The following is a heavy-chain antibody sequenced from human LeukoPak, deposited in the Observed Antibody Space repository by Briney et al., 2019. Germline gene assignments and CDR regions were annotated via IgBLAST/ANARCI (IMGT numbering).Heavy chain of an antibody. CDR1: GFTFSSYG. CDR3: AKVGYSSSWYYAFDI. D-gene: IGHD6-13*01. J-gene: IGHJ3*02. Sequence: GGSLRLSCAASGFTFSSYGMHWVRQAPGKGLEWVAVISYDGSNKYYADSVKGRFTISRDNSENTLYLQMNSLRAEDTAVYYCAKVGYSSSWYYAFDIWGQGTMVTVSS. V-gene: IGHV3-30*18. CDR2: ISYDGSNK.